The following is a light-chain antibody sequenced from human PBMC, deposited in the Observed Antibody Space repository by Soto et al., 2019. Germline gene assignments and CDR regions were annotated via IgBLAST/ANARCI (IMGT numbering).Light chain of an antibody. CDR3: QKYEHY. CDR1: QNIYNW. V-gene: IGKV1-5*01. Sequence: DIQMTQSPSTLSASVGDRVTITCRASQNIYNWLAWYQQKPGKAPKLLIYDASRLESGVPSRFSGSGSGTDFTLTISSLQPDDFATYFCQKYEHYFGGGTKVDIK. CDR2: DAS. J-gene: IGKJ4*01.